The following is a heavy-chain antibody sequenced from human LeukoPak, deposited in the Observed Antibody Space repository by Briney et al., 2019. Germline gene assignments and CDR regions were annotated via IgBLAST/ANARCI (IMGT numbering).Heavy chain of an antibody. CDR3: TKDPAAAGTRADY. J-gene: IGHJ4*02. D-gene: IGHD6-13*01. Sequence: GGSLRLSCAASGFTFSSYAMSWVRQAPGKGLEWVSVISGSGKNTYYADSVKGRFTISRVNSKNTLYLQMNSQRAEDTAVYYCTKDPAAAGTRADYWGQGTLVTVSS. CDR2: ISGSGKNT. V-gene: IGHV3-23*01. CDR1: GFTFSSYA.